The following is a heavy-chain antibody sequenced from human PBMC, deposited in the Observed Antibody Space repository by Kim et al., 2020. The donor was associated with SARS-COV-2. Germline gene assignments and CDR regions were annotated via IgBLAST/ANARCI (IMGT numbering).Heavy chain of an antibody. CDR2: ISYDGSNK. J-gene: IGHJ6*02. D-gene: IGHD3-10*01. CDR1: GFTFSSYA. V-gene: IGHV3-30*04. Sequence: GGSLRLSCAASGFTFSSYAMHWVRQAPGKGLEWVAVISYDGSNKYYADSVKGRFTISRDNSKNTLYLQMNSLRAEDTAVYYCARDHLKWFGELLSNMDVWGQGTTVTVSS. CDR3: ARDHLKWFGELLSNMDV.